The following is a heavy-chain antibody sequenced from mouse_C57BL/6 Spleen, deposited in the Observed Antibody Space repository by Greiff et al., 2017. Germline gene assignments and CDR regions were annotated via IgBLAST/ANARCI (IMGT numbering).Heavy chain of an antibody. CDR3: ARNSHYDYDFDY. D-gene: IGHD2-4*01. Sequence: QVQLKESGAELARPGASVKMSCKASGYTFTSYTMHWVKQRPGQGLEWIGYINPSSGYTKYNQKFKDKATLTADKSSSTAYMQLSSLTSEDSAVYYCARNSHYDYDFDYWGQGTTLTVSS. V-gene: IGHV1-4*01. CDR1: GYTFTSYT. J-gene: IGHJ2*01. CDR2: INPSSGYT.